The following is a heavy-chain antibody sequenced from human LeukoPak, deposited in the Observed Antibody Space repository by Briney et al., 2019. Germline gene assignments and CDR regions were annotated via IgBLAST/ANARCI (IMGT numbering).Heavy chain of an antibody. CDR3: ARTPETDGSGSYYKFDF. V-gene: IGHV4-34*09. J-gene: IGHJ4*02. CDR1: GGSFSGHY. CDR2: INHSGST. Sequence: TLSLTCAVYGGSFSGHYWTWIRQPPGRGLEWIGEINHSGSTNYNPSLKSRVTISVDTSKNQFSLKLSSVTAADTAVYYCARTPETDGSGSYYKFDFWGQGTLVTVSS. D-gene: IGHD3-10*01.